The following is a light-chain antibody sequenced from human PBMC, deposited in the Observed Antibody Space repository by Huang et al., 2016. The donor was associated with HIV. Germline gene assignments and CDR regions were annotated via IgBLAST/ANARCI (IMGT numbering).Light chain of an antibody. V-gene: IGKV1-17*03. CDR3: LQHHGYPRT. CDR2: AAS. Sequence: DIQLTQSPSAMSASVGDRVSITCRASQDISNYLAWFQQKPGGDPKRLIDAASSLQSGVPSRFSGSRSGTKFTLTISNLQPEDFATYYCLQHHGYPRTFGQGTNV. J-gene: IGKJ1*01. CDR1: QDISNY.